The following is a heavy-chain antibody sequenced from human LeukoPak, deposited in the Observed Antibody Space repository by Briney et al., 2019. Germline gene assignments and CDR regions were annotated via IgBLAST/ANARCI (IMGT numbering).Heavy chain of an antibody. J-gene: IGHJ5*02. D-gene: IGHD6-13*01. CDR2: INAGNGNT. CDR3: ARDNGGYSSSWYEGNWFDP. Sequence: ASVKVSCKASGYTFTSYAMHWVRQAPGQRLEWMGWINAGNGNTKYSQKLQGRVTITRDTSASTAYMELSSLRSEDTAVYYCARDNGGYSSSWYEGNWFDPWGQGTLVTVSS. V-gene: IGHV1-3*01. CDR1: GYTFTSYA.